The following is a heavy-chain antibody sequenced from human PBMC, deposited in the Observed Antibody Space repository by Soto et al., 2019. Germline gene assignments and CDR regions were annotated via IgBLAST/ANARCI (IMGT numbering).Heavy chain of an antibody. CDR3: ASRNYYDTSGYYYWYYFDF. Sequence: GGSLRLSCAASGITFCNYAMSWVRQAPGKGLEWVSGISGSGDSTYYAESVKGRFTISRDNSKNTVYLQMNSLGAEDTAVYYCASRNYYDTSGYYYWYYFDFWGQGALVTVSS. J-gene: IGHJ4*02. CDR2: ISGSGDST. CDR1: GITFCNYA. V-gene: IGHV3-23*01. D-gene: IGHD3-22*01.